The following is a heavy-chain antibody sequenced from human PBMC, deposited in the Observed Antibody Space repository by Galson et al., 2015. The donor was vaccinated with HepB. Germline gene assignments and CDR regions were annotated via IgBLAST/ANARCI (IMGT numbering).Heavy chain of an antibody. V-gene: IGHV1-2*05. D-gene: IGHD1-26*01. CDR1: GYTFTGYY. J-gene: IGHJ4*02. Sequence: SVKVSCKASGYTFTGYYIHWVRQDPGQGLEWMGRINPNTGGTKYAQKFQGRVTMTRDTSINTAYMELSRLRFDDTVVYYCARDSGSYPNHFDYWGQGTLVIVSS. CDR2: INPNTGGT. CDR3: ARDSGSYPNHFDY.